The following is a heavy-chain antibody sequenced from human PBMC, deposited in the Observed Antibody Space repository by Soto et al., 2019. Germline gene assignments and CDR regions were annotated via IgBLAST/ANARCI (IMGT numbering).Heavy chain of an antibody. CDR2: IYWDDDK. CDR1: GFSLTTSGVG. J-gene: IGHJ4*02. D-gene: IGHD3-10*01. V-gene: IGHV2-5*02. Sequence: QITLKESGPTLVKPTQTLTLACTFSGFSLTTSGVGVGWIRQPPGKALDWLALIYWDDDKRYSPSLKSRLTTTKHTPKTRVVLTGAKMALGDTPTYYGPHFFGGHNIFDNGAREPLVPVSS. CDR3: PHFFGGHNIFDN.